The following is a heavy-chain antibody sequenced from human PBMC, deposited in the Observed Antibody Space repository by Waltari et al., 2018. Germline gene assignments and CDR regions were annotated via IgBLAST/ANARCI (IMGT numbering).Heavy chain of an antibody. J-gene: IGHJ3*02. Sequence: QVHLVQSGAEVKKPGASVKVSCKASGYTFIIYYLHWVRQAHGQGLEWVGIINPSGGTTNYAQKLQGRVTMTRDTSTSTVYMEMSSLRSEDTAVYYCARGYYYDSSGQKQHAFDIWGQGTMVTVSS. D-gene: IGHD3-22*01. CDR1: GYTFIIYY. V-gene: IGHV1-46*04. CDR2: INPSGGTT. CDR3: ARGYYYDSSGQKQHAFDI.